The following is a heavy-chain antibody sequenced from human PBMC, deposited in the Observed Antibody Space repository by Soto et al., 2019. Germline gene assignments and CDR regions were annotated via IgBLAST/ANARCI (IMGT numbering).Heavy chain of an antibody. Sequence: GESLKFSCKGSGYSFSTFWIGWVRQMPGKGLEWMGIIYPSDSDTRYSPSFQGQVTISADKSISTAYLQWSSLKASDTAMYYCARIGAEGLLLDPGDYYYGMDVWGQGTTVTVSS. J-gene: IGHJ6*02. CDR2: IYPSDSDT. D-gene: IGHD3-3*01. V-gene: IGHV5-51*01. CDR3: ARIGAEGLLLDPGDYYYGMDV. CDR1: GYSFSTFW.